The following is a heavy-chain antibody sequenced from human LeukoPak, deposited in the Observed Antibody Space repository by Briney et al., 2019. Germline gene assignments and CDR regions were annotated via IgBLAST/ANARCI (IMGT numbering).Heavy chain of an antibody. CDR1: GFTFSGSA. V-gene: IGHV3-73*01. CDR2: IRSKANSYAT. J-gene: IGHJ4*02. CDR3: TRHGAAVAGIDY. D-gene: IGHD6-19*01. Sequence: GGSLRLSCAASGFTFSGSAMHWVRQASGKGLEWVGRIRSKANSYATAYAASVKGRVTISRDDSKNPAYLQMNSLKTEDTAVYYCTRHGAAVAGIDYWGQGTLVTVSS.